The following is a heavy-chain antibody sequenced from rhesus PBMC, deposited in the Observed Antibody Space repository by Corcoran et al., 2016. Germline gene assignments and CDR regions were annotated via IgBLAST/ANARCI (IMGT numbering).Heavy chain of an antibody. CDR3: ATGGIGIDY. CDR1: GYTFTDYY. Sequence: EVQLVQSGAEVKKPGASVKISCKASGYTFTDYYLHWVRQAPGKGLEWMGRGDPEDGEPIRAPKFHDRVTITADTSTDTAYIELSSLRSEDTAVYYCATGGIGIDYWGQGVLGTLSS. D-gene: IGHD2-27*01. J-gene: IGHJ4*01. CDR2: GDPEDGEP. V-gene: IGHV1-111*02.